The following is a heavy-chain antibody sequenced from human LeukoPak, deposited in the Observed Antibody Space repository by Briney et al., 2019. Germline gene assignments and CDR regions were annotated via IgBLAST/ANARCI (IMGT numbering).Heavy chain of an antibody. Sequence: GGSLRLSCAASGFTFSSYWMSWVRQAPGKGLEGVANIKQDGSEKYYVDSVKGRFTISRDNAKNSLYLQMNSLRAEDTAVYYCAREDIVAAKGWYYYCGMDVWGQGTTVTVSS. J-gene: IGHJ6*02. CDR1: GFTFSSYW. V-gene: IGHV3-7*01. D-gene: IGHD5-12*01. CDR2: IKQDGSEK. CDR3: AREDIVAAKGWYYYCGMDV.